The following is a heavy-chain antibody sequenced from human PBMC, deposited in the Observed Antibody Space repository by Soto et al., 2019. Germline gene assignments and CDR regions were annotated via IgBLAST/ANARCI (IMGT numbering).Heavy chain of an antibody. D-gene: IGHD2-2*01. V-gene: IGHV4-4*02. CDR2: IYHSGST. Sequence: QVQLHESGPGLVKPSGTLSLTCGVSGGSISSSNWWSWFRQPPGKGLEWIGEIYHSGSTNYNPSLKSRVTISVDVSKNPSSLNLSSVSAAYTAVYYCARNYCSSTSCSSYYFDYWAQGTLVTVSS. J-gene: IGHJ4*02. CDR3: ARNYCSSTSCSSYYFDY. CDR1: GGSISSSNW.